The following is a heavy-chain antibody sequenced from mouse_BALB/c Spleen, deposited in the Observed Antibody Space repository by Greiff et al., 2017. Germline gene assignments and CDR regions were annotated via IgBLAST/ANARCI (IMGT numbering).Heavy chain of an antibody. D-gene: IGHD2-4*01. Sequence: EVMLVESGGGLVQPGGSLRLSCATSGFTFTDYYMSWVRQPPGKALEWLGFIRNKANGYTTEYSASVKGRFTISRDNSQSILYLQMNTLRAEDSATYYCARELMITTAWFAYWGQGTLVTVSA. J-gene: IGHJ3*01. CDR3: ARELMITTAWFAY. CDR1: GFTFTDYY. V-gene: IGHV7-3*02. CDR2: IRNKANGYTT.